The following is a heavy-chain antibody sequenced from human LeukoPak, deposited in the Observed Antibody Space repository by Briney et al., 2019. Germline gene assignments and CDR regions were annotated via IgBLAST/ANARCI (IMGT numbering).Heavy chain of an antibody. CDR3: ARAGSGGAVDY. V-gene: IGHV1-8*01. CDR1: GYTFTSYD. J-gene: IGHJ4*02. Sequence: ASVKVSCKASGYTFTSYDINWVRQATGQGLEWMGWMNPNSGNTGYAQKFQGRVTITADESTSTAYMELSSLRSEDTAVYYCARAGSGGAVDYWGQGTLVTVSS. D-gene: IGHD2-15*01. CDR2: MNPNSGNT.